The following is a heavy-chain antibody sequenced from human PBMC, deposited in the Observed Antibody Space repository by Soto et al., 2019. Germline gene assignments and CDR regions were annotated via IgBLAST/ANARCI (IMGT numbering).Heavy chain of an antibody. CDR1: GGSVSSGRHY. CDR2: IYYSGST. J-gene: IGHJ5*02. V-gene: IGHV4-61*03. CDR3: ARDTSYDFWSGYVGFDP. Sequence: XETLSLPCTVSGGSVSSGRHYWSWIRQPPGKGLEWSVNIYYSGSTKYNPSLKSRVTISVDRSRNHFSLNLRSVTTADTAPYYCARDTSYDFWSGYVGFDPWGQGTLVTAPQ. D-gene: IGHD3-3*01.